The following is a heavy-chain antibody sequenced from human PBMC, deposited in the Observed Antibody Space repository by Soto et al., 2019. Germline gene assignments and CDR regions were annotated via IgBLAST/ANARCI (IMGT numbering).Heavy chain of an antibody. CDR3: ARGTYYYDSSGYSHDALDI. CDR2: IIPIFGTA. J-gene: IGHJ3*02. Sequence: QVQLVQSGAEVKKPGSSVKVSCKASGGTFSSYAISWVRQAPGQGLEWMGGIIPIFGTANYAQKFQGRVTITADASTSTAYMEMSSLRSEDTAVYYCARGTYYYDSSGYSHDALDIWGQGTMVTVSS. CDR1: GGTFSSYA. V-gene: IGHV1-69*01. D-gene: IGHD3-22*01.